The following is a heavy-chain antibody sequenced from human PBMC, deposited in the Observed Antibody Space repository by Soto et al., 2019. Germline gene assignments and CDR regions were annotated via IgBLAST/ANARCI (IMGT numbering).Heavy chain of an antibody. D-gene: IGHD5-12*01. CDR2: IYYSGST. CDR3: ARGRWLRSSVDY. J-gene: IGHJ4*02. CDR1: GGSISSYY. V-gene: IGHV4-59*12. Sequence: PSETLSLTCTVSGGSISSYYWSWIRQPPGKGLEWIGYIYYSGSTNYNPSLKSRVTISVDTSKNQFSLKLSSVTAADTAVYYCARGRWLRSSVDYWGQGTLVTVSS.